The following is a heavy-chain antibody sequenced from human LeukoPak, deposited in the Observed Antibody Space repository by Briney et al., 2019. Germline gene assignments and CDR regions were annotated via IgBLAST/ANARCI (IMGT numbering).Heavy chain of an antibody. CDR1: GFTVSSNY. D-gene: IGHD5-18*01. V-gene: IGHV3-23*01. CDR2: ISGSGGST. CDR3: AKGTLGAMVYFDY. J-gene: IGHJ4*02. Sequence: GGSLRLSCAASGFTVSSNYMSWVRQAPGKGLEWVSAISGSGGSTYYADSVKGRFTISRDNSKNTLYLQMNSLRAEDTAVYYCAKGTLGAMVYFDYWGQGTLVTVSS.